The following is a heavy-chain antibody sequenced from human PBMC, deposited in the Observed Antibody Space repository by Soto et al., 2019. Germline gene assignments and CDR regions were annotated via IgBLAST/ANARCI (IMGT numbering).Heavy chain of an antibody. V-gene: IGHV1-8*01. CDR1: GYTFTSYD. D-gene: IGHD3-22*01. Sequence: ASVKVSCKASGYTFTSYDINWVRQATGQGLEWMGWMNPNSGNTGYTQKFQGRVTMTRNTSIITAYMELSSLRSEDTAVYYCATQVVVSKPMYYYYYGMDVWGQGTTVTVSS. CDR3: ATQVVVSKPMYYYYYGMDV. J-gene: IGHJ6*02. CDR2: MNPNSGNT.